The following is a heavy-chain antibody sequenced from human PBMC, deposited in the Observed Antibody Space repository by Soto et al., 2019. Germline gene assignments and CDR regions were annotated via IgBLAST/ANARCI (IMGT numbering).Heavy chain of an antibody. J-gene: IGHJ6*02. CDR2: IIPIFGTA. CDR3: ARVYGDYVDYYYYYGMDV. CDR1: GGTFSSYA. V-gene: IGHV1-69*13. Sequence: SVKVSCKASGGTFSSYAISWVRQAPGQGLEWMGGIIPIFGTANYAQKFQGRVTITADESTSTAYMELSSLRSEDTAVYYCARVYGDYVDYYYYYGMDVWGQGTTVTVSS. D-gene: IGHD4-17*01.